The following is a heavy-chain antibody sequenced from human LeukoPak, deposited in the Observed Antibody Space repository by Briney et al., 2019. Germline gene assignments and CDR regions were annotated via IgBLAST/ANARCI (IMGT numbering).Heavy chain of an antibody. D-gene: IGHD2-15*01. CDR2: INHSGST. CDR1: GGSFSGYY. CDR3: ARGTSHCSGGSCYSRSYYYYGMDV. V-gene: IGHV4-34*01. Sequence: KPSETLSLTCAVYGGSFSGYYWSWIRQPPGKGLEWIGEINHSGSTNYNPSLKSRVTISVDTSKNQFSLKLSSVTAADTAVYYCARGTSHCSGGSCYSRSYYYYGMDVWGQGTTVTVSS. J-gene: IGHJ6*02.